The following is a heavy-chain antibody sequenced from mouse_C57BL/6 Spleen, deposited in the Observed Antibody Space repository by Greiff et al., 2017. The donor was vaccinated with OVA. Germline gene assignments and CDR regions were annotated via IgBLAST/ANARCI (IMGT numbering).Heavy chain of an antibody. D-gene: IGHD2-3*01. CDR2: IYPGSGST. CDR3: ARKDGYWWYFDV. V-gene: IGHV1-55*01. CDR1: GYTFTSYW. J-gene: IGHJ1*03. Sequence: QVQLQQSGAELVKPGASVKMSCKASGYTFTSYWITWVKQRPGQGLEWIGDIYPGSGSTNYNEKFKSKATLTVDTSSSTAYMQLSSLTSEDSAVYYCARKDGYWWYFDVWGTGTTVTVSS.